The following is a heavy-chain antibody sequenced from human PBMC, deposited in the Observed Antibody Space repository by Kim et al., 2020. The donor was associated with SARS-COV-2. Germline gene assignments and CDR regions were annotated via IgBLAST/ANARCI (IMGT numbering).Heavy chain of an antibody. CDR3: AKDGGPYSSSSDFDF. J-gene: IGHJ4*02. D-gene: IGHD6-6*01. CDR1: GFTFSSYG. V-gene: IGHV3-30*18. Sequence: GGSLRLSCAASGFTFSSYGMHWVRQGPGKGLEWVAVISYDGSNKNYADSVKGRFTISRDNSKNTLYLQMNSLRAEDTAVYYCAKDGGPYSSSSDFDFWGQGTLVTVSS. CDR2: ISYDGSNK.